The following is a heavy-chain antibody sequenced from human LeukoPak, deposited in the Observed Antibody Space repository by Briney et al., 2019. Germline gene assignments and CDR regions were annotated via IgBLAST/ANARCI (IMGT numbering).Heavy chain of an antibody. V-gene: IGHV4-59*08. Sequence: SETLSLTCTVSGGSISSYYWNWIRQPPGKGLEWIGYIYYSGSTNYNPSLKSRVTISVDTSKNQFSLKLSSVTAADTAVYYCARAVAGTYFDYWGQGTLVTVSS. J-gene: IGHJ4*02. D-gene: IGHD6-19*01. CDR3: ARAVAGTYFDY. CDR1: GGSISSYY. CDR2: IYYSGST.